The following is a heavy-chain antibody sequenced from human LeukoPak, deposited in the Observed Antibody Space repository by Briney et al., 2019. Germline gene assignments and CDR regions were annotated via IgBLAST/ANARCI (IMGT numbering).Heavy chain of an antibody. CDR2: IWYDGSNK. J-gene: IGHJ6*03. CDR1: GFTFSSYG. CDR3: AKNGVWSGYYPYYYYYYMDV. V-gene: IGHV3-33*06. Sequence: PGGSLRLSCAASGFTFSSYGMHGVRQAPGKGLEWVAVIWYDGSNKYYADSVKGRFTISRDNSKNTLYLQMDSLRAEDTAVYYCAKNGVWSGYYPYYYYYYMDVWGKGTTVTVSS. D-gene: IGHD3-3*01.